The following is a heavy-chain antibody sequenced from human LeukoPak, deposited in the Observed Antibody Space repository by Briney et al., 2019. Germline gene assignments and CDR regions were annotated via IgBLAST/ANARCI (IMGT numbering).Heavy chain of an antibody. D-gene: IGHD2-2*01. CDR2: INPNSGGT. V-gene: IGHV1-2*02. Sequence: ASVKVSCKASGYTFTGYYMHWARQAPGQGLEWMIWINPNSGGTNYAQKFQGRVTMTRDTSISTAYMELSRLRSDDTAVYYCAFSLVVPAAQPSPYYYYYYMDVWGKGTTVTVSS. CDR1: GYTFTGYY. J-gene: IGHJ6*03. CDR3: AFSLVVPAAQPSPYYYYYYMDV.